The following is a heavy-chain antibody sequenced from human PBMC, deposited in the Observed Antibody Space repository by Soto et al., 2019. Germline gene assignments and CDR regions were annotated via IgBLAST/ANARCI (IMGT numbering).Heavy chain of an antibody. CDR2: IYYSGST. V-gene: IGHV4-59*01. CDR3: ARDSSGSYYAFDY. D-gene: IGHD1-26*01. J-gene: IGHJ4*02. Sequence: SETLSLTCTVSGGSISSYYWSWIRQPPGKGLEWIGYIYYSGSTNYNPSLKSRVTISVGTSKNQFSLKLSSATAADTAVYYCARDSSGSYYAFDYWGQGTLVTAPQ. CDR1: GGSISSYY.